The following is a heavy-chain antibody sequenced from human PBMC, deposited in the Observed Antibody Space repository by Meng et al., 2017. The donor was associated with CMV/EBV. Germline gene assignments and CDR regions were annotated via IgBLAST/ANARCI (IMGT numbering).Heavy chain of an antibody. J-gene: IGHJ5*02. D-gene: IGHD6-13*01. V-gene: IGHV1-69*05. Sequence: SVKVSCKASGGTFSSYAISWVRQAPGQGLEWMGGIIPIFGTANYAQKFQGRVTITTDESTSTAYMELSSLRSEDTAVYYSARDRVKAAGQIWATNWFDPWGQGTLVTVSS. CDR1: GGTFSSYA. CDR3: ARDRVKAAGQIWATNWFDP. CDR2: IIPIFGTA.